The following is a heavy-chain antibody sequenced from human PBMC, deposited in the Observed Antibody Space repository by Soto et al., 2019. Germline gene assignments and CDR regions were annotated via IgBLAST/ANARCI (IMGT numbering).Heavy chain of an antibody. V-gene: IGHV4-59*01. CDR1: GGSISSYY. D-gene: IGHD3-22*01. J-gene: IGHJ4*02. Sequence: SETVSLTCTVSGGSISSYYWSWIRQPPGKGLEWIGYIYYSGSTNYNPSLKSRVTISVDTSKNQFSLKLSSVTAADTAVYYCARGMYDSSGYYSHWGQGTLVTVS. CDR2: IYYSGST. CDR3: ARGMYDSSGYYSH.